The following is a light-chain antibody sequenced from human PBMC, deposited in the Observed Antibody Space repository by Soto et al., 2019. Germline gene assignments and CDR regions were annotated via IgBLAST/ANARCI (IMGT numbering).Light chain of an antibody. CDR2: YVS. Sequence: DVVMTQSPLSLPVTLGQPAAISCRSSQSLVYSDGNTYLTWFQQRPGQSPRRLIYYVSNRDSGVPDRFSGSGSGTDFTLKISRVEAEDVGVYYGMQGTHWPYTFGQGTKLEIK. J-gene: IGKJ2*01. CDR3: MQGTHWPYT. V-gene: IGKV2-30*01. CDR1: QSLVYSDGNTY.